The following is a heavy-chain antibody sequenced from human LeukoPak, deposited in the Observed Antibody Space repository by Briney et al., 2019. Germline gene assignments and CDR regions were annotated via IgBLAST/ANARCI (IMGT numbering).Heavy chain of an antibody. Sequence: SETLSLTCTVSGGSISSYYWSWIRQPPGKGLEWIGEINHSGSTNYNPSLKSRVTISVDTSKNQFSLKLSSVTAADTAVYYCARGPSITMVRGSHSLHCDFDYWGQGTLVTVSS. CDR2: INHSGST. J-gene: IGHJ4*02. CDR1: GGSISSYY. V-gene: IGHV4-34*01. CDR3: ARGPSITMVRGSHSLHCDFDY. D-gene: IGHD3-10*01.